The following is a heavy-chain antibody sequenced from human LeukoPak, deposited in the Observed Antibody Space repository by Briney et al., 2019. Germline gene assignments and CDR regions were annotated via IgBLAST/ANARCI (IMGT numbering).Heavy chain of an antibody. CDR1: GFTFSSYA. CDR2: ISYDGSNK. J-gene: IGHJ4*02. D-gene: IGHD3-10*01. CDR3: ARGRGGNYFDY. V-gene: IGHV3-30-3*01. Sequence: PGRSLRLSCAASGFTFSSYAMHWVRQAPGKGLEWVAVISYDGSNKYYADSVKGRLTISRDSSKNALYLQMNSLRAEDTAVYYCARGRGGNYFDYWGQGTLVTVSS.